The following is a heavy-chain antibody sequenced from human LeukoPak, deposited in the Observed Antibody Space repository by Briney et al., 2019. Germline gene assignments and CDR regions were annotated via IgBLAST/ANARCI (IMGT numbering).Heavy chain of an antibody. CDR2: INPSGGST. CDR1: GSTFTSYY. Sequence: GASVKVSCKASGSTFTSYYIHWVRQAPGQGLEWMGIINPSGGSTSYAQKFQGRVTMTRDTSTSTVYMELSNLRSEDTAVYYCAREAGTAMAPFDYWGQGTLVTVSS. V-gene: IGHV1-46*01. D-gene: IGHD5-18*01. CDR3: AREAGTAMAPFDY. J-gene: IGHJ4*02.